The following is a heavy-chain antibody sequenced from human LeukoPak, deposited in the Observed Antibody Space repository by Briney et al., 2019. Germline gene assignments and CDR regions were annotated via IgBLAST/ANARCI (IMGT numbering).Heavy chain of an antibody. CDR2: IYYSGST. V-gene: IGHV4-61*01. CDR3: ARARYSSSAFDY. J-gene: IGHJ4*02. CDR1: GDSVNSANYF. Sequence: SETLSLTCTVSGDSVNSANYFWSWIRQPPGKGLEWIGYIYYSGSTNYNPSLKSRVTISLETSKNRFSLILSSVTAADTAVYYCARARYSSSAFDYWGQGTLVTVSS. D-gene: IGHD6-6*01.